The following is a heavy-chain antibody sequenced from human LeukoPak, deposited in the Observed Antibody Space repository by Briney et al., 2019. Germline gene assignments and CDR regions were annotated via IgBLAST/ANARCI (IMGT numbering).Heavy chain of an antibody. V-gene: IGHV3-48*04. CDR1: GFTFSSYW. D-gene: IGHD6-19*01. J-gene: IGHJ5*02. Sequence: GGSLRLSCAASGFTFSSYWMSWVRQAPGKGLEWVSYISSSGSTIYYADSVKGRFTISRDNAKNSLYLQMNSLRAEDTAVYYCARALAGTKGWFDPWGQGTLVTVSS. CDR3: ARALAGTKGWFDP. CDR2: ISSSGSTI.